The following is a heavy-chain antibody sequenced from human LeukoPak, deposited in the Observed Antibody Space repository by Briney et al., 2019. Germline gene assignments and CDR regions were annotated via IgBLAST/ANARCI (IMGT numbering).Heavy chain of an antibody. CDR2: ISSDSSYI. Sequence: GGSLRLSCAASGFTFSSYRMNWVRQAPGKGLEWVSSISSDSSYIYYADSVKGRFTISRDNAKNSLFLQMNSLRAEDTAVYYCAKDLFGDWNCLDPWGQGTLVTVSS. V-gene: IGHV3-21*04. D-gene: IGHD3-9*01. CDR1: GFTFSSYR. CDR3: AKDLFGDWNCLDP. J-gene: IGHJ5*02.